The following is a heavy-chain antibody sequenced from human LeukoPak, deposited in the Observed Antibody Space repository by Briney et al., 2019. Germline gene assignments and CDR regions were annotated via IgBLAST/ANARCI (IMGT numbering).Heavy chain of an antibody. V-gene: IGHV3-30*18. Sequence: GGPLRLSCAASGFTFSSYGMHWVRQAPGKGLEWVAVISYDGSNKYYADSVKGRFTISRDNSKNTLYLQMNSLRAEDTAVYYCAKDAQPYDYTWGGEDYWGQGTLVTVSS. CDR1: GFTFSSYG. CDR2: ISYDGSNK. CDR3: AKDAQPYDYTWGGEDY. J-gene: IGHJ4*02. D-gene: IGHD3-16*01.